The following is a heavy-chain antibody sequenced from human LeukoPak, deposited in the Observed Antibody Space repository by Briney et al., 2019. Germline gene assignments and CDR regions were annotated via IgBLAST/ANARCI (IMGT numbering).Heavy chain of an antibody. CDR3: AREVDSSRHFDY. Sequence: PGGSLRLSCAASGFTFSSYSMNWVRQAPGKGLEWVSSISSSSSYIYYGDSVKGRFTISRDNAKNTLYLQMNSLRAEDTAVYYCAREVDSSRHFDYWGQGTLVTVSS. D-gene: IGHD6-13*01. CDR1: GFTFSSYS. CDR2: ISSSSSYI. V-gene: IGHV3-21*01. J-gene: IGHJ4*02.